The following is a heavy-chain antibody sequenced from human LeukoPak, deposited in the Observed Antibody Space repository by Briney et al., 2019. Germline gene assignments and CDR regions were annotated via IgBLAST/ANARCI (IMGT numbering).Heavy chain of an antibody. V-gene: IGHV4-59*01. J-gene: IGHJ4*02. CDR1: GDSIGGYY. CDR3: ARKYGGYGGWIDY. D-gene: IGHD5-12*01. CDR2: THNSGIT. Sequence: SETLSLTCTVPGDSIGGYYWSWIRQPPGKGLEWIGYTHNSGITNYNPSLKSRVTILLDTSKNQFFLMLTSVTAADTAVYYCARKYGGYGGWIDYWGQGTLVTVSS.